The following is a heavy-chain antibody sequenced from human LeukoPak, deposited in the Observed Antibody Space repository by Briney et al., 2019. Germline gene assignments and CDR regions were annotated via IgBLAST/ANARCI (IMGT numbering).Heavy chain of an antibody. V-gene: IGHV4-31*03. CDR1: GGSISSGGYY. CDR3: ARTPRKLVVDY. D-gene: IGHD1-1*01. J-gene: IGHJ4*02. CDR2: IYYSGST. Sequence: PSETLSLTCTVSGGSISSGGYYWCWIRQHPGKGLEWIGYIYYSGSTYYNPSLKSRVTISVDTSKNQFSLKLSSVTAADTAVYYCARTPRKLVVDYWGQGTLVTVSS.